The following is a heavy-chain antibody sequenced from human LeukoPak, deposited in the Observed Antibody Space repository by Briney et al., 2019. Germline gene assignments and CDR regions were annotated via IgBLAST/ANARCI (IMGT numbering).Heavy chain of an antibody. CDR1: GFTFTRYD. J-gene: IGHJ4*02. V-gene: IGHV3-30*09. CDR3: VLGHYGGLFDN. CDR2: ISNDESNK. Sequence: GGSLRLSCAASGFTFTRYDMHWVRQAPGKGLEWVAVISNDESNKDYGNSVKGRFAIARDNSKNTLYLQMNSLRVEDTAVYYCVLGHYGGLFDNWGQGALVTVSS. D-gene: IGHD4-23*01.